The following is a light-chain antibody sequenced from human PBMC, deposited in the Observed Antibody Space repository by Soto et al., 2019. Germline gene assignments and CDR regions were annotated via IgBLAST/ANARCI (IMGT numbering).Light chain of an antibody. CDR1: QSVSSSY. Sequence: EIVLTQSPGTLSLSPGEIATLSCMASQSVSSSYLAWYQQKPGQAPRLLIYGASSRATGIPDRFSGSGSGTDFTLTISRLEPEDFAVYYCQQYGSSPLTFGGGTKVEIK. CDR3: QQYGSSPLT. V-gene: IGKV3-20*01. J-gene: IGKJ4*01. CDR2: GAS.